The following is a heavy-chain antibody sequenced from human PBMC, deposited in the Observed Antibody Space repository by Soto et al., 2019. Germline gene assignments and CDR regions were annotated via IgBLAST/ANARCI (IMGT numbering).Heavy chain of an antibody. CDR1: GGSISSSSYY. CDR2: IYYSGST. J-gene: IGHJ6*02. CDR3: ARHDYPTRRGYDFWRGRYYYGMDV. V-gene: IGHV4-39*01. Sequence: PSETLSLTCTVSGGSISSSSYYWGWIRQPPGKGLEWIGIIYYSGSTYYNPSLKSRVTISVDTSKNQFSLKLSSVTAADTAVYYCARHDYPTRRGYDFWRGRYYYGMDVWGQGTRVTVSS. D-gene: IGHD3-3*01.